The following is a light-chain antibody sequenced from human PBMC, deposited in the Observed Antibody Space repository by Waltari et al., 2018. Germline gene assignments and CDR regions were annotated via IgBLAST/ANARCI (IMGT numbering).Light chain of an antibody. V-gene: IGKV1-16*01. CDR3: QQHNSNPLT. J-gene: IGKJ4*01. CDR2: KAS. CDR1: QGISYY. Sequence: EIQMTQSPSSLSASVRDRVTITCRASQGISYYLAWYQQIPGKAPKLLIYKASTLQSGVPSRFSGSGSGTDFTLTISSLQPEDFATYYCQQHNSNPLTFGGGTKVEIK.